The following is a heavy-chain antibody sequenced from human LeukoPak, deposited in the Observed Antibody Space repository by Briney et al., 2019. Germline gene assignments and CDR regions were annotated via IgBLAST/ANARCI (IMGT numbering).Heavy chain of an antibody. CDR2: ISGSGGST. J-gene: IGHJ6*02. V-gene: IGHV3-23*01. CDR3: AKWNVVVVAATRPDYYYGMDV. CDR1: GFTFSSYA. D-gene: IGHD2-15*01. Sequence: GGSLRLSCAASGFTFSSYAMSWVRQAPGKGLEWVSAISGSGGSTYYADSVKGRFTISRDNSKNTLYLQMNSLRAEDTAVYYCAKWNVVVVAATRPDYYYGMDVWGQGTTVTVSS.